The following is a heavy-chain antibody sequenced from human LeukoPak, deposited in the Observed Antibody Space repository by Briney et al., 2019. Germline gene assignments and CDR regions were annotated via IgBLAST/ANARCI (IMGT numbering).Heavy chain of an antibody. V-gene: IGHV3-30*18. D-gene: IGHD3-10*01. CDR3: AKGLWFGEPFQH. CDR1: GFTFSNYG. Sequence: GGSLRLSCAASGFTFSNYGMHWVRQAPGKGLEWEAVISYDGSNKYYADSVKGRFTISRDNSKNTLYLQMSSLRAEDTAVYYCAKGLWFGEPFQHWGQGTLVTVSS. J-gene: IGHJ1*01. CDR2: ISYDGSNK.